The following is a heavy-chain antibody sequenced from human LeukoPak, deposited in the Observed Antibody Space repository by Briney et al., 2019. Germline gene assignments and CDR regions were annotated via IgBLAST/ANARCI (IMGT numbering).Heavy chain of an antibody. Sequence: PSETLSLTCAVYGGSFSGYYWSWIRQPPGKGLEWIGEINHSGSTNCNPSLKSRVTISVDTSKNQFSLKLSSVTAADTAVYYCAREFPLYYDILTGYRQKYNWFDPWGQGTLVTVSS. CDR2: INHSGST. CDR1: GGSFSGYY. CDR3: AREFPLYYDILTGYRQKYNWFDP. J-gene: IGHJ5*02. D-gene: IGHD3-9*01. V-gene: IGHV4-34*01.